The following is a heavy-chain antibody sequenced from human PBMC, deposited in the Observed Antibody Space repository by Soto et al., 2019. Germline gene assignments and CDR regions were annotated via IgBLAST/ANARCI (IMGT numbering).Heavy chain of an antibody. J-gene: IGHJ6*02. CDR3: ASLDTAMSTTGPYYYYYGMDV. D-gene: IGHD5-18*01. CDR1: GYSFTSYW. CDR2: IYPGDSDT. Sequence: PGESLKISCKGSGYSFTSYWIGWVRQMLGKGLEWMEIIYPGDSDTRYSPSFQGQVTISADKSISTAYLQWSSLKASDTAMYYCASLDTAMSTTGPYYYYYGMDVWGQGTTVTVSS. V-gene: IGHV5-51*01.